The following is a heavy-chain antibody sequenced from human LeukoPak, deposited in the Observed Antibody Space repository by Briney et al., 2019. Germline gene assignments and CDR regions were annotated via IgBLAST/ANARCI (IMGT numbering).Heavy chain of an antibody. CDR1: GGSISGYC. CDR3: ASRSGRNYYGMDV. J-gene: IGHJ6*02. Sequence: SETLSLTCTVSGGSISGYCWNWIRQAPGKGLEWIGYAYYSGSTNYNPSLKSRVTISVDTSKEQFSLNLSSVTAADTAVYYCASRSGRNYYGMDVWGQGTTVTVSS. V-gene: IGHV4-59*01. CDR2: AYYSGST. D-gene: IGHD3-10*01.